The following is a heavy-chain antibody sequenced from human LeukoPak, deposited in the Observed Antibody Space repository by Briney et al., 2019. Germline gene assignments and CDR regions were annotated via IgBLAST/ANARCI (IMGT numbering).Heavy chain of an antibody. Sequence: ASVKVSCKASGYTFTSYYMHWVRQAPGQGLEWMGIINPSGGSSSYAQKFQGRVTMTRDMSTSTVYMELSSLRSEDTAVYYCARDRTGRDGYNFWFDPWGQGTLVTVSS. CDR1: GYTFTSYY. CDR2: INPSGGSS. V-gene: IGHV1-46*01. J-gene: IGHJ5*02. D-gene: IGHD5-24*01. CDR3: ARDRTGRDGYNFWFDP.